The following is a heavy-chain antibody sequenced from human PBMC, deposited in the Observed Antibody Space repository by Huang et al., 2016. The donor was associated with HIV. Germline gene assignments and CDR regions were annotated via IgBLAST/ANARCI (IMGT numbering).Heavy chain of an antibody. CDR3: ARDPRIQSWLNFFDY. V-gene: IGHV3-74*01. J-gene: IGHJ4*02. CDR2: INSDGSST. Sequence: EVQLVESGGGLVQPGGSLRLSCAASGFSHSSYGMHWVRQAPGKGLVCFSRINSDGSSTSYADSVKGRFTISRDNAKNTLYLQMNSLRAEDTAVYYCARDPRIQSWLNFFDYWGQGTLVSVSS. D-gene: IGHD3-22*01. CDR1: GFSHSSYG.